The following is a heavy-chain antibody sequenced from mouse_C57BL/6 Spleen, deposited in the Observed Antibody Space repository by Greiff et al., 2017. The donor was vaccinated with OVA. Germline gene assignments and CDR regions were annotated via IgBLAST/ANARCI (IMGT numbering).Heavy chain of an antibody. CDR3: ARSDYGSIYAMDY. Sequence: VQLQQPGAELVKPGASVKMSCKASGYTFTSYWITWVKQRPGQGLEWIGDIYPGSGSTNYNEKFKSKATLTVDTSSSTAYMQLSSLTSEDSAVYYCARSDYGSIYAMDYWGQGTSVTVSS. CDR1: GYTFTSYW. CDR2: IYPGSGST. V-gene: IGHV1-55*01. J-gene: IGHJ4*01. D-gene: IGHD1-1*01.